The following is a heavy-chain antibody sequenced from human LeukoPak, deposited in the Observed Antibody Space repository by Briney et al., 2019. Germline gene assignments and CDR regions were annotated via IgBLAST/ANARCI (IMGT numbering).Heavy chain of an antibody. J-gene: IGHJ4*02. CDR3: AKDLGYYGSGKGSFDY. Sequence: PGGSLRLSCAASGFTFSSCAMSWVRQAPGEGLEWVSAISGSGGSTYYADSVKGRFTISRDNSKNTLYLQMNSLRAEDTAVYYRAKDLGYYGSGKGSFDYWGQGTLVTVSS. V-gene: IGHV3-23*01. CDR2: ISGSGGST. D-gene: IGHD3-10*01. CDR1: GFTFSSCA.